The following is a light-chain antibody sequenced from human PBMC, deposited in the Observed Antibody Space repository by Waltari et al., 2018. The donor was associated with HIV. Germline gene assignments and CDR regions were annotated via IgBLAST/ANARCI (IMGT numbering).Light chain of an antibody. Sequence: DIVMTQSPASLTLSLGARPTINCKSSRSILYSSNNKNYLAWYQKKPGQPPKLLIYWASTRESGVPDRFSGSGSGTNFTLTISGLQTEDLAVYYCQQYFSSPLTFGGGTGVEIK. CDR1: RSILYSSNNKNY. V-gene: IGKV4-1*01. CDR3: QQYFSSPLT. J-gene: IGKJ4*01. CDR2: WAS.